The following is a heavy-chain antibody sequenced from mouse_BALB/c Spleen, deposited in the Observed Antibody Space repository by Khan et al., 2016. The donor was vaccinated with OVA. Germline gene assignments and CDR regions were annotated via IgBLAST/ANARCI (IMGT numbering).Heavy chain of an antibody. CDR2: INPYNAGT. J-gene: IGHJ3*01. CDR3: AREASSWDFSLPY. V-gene: IGHV1S136*01. D-gene: IGHD4-1*01. CDR1: GYTFSNYV. Sequence: VQLQQSGPELVEPGASVKMSCKASGYTFSNYVIHWMKQKPGQGLEWIAYINPYNAGTRYNEKFKGKATLTSDISSTTAYMELNSLTSEDSAVYYSAREASSWDFSLPYWGQGTLVTVSA.